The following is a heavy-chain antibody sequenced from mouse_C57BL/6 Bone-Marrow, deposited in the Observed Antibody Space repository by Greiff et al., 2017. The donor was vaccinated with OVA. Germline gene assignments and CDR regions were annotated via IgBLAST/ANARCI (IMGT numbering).Heavy chain of an antibody. V-gene: IGHV1-50*01. D-gene: IGHD2-2*01. CDR3: ARWLDY. J-gene: IGHJ2*01. CDR1: GYTFTSYW. Sequence: QVQLQQSGAELVKPGASVKLSCKASGYTFTSYWMQWVKQRPGQGLEWIGEIDPSDSYTNYNQKFKGKATLTVDTSSSTAYMQLSSLTSEDSAVYYCARWLDYWGQGTTLTVSS. CDR2: IDPSDSYT.